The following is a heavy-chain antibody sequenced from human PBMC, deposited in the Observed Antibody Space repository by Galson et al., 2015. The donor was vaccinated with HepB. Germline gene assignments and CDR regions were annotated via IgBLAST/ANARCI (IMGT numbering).Heavy chain of an antibody. CDR3: ASQPTGYSSGWRRLEY. J-gene: IGHJ4*02. V-gene: IGHV3-48*02. CDR2: ISSSSSTI. Sequence: SLRLSCAASGFTFSSYSMDWVRQAPGKGLEWVSYISSSSSTIYYADSVKGRFTISRDNAKNSLYLQMNSLRDEDTAVYYCASQPTGYSSGWRRLEYWGQGTLVTVSS. D-gene: IGHD6-19*01. CDR1: GFTFSSYS.